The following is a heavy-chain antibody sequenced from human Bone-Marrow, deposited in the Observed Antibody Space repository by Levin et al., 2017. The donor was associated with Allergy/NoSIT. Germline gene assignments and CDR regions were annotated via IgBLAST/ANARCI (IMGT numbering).Heavy chain of an antibody. CDR1: GFTFSNYG. J-gene: IGHJ5*02. Sequence: PGGSLRLSCGASGFTFSNYGMHWVRQAPGKGLEWVAVIWYDGSNKFYADSVKGRFNISRDNSKNTVFLQMNSLRAEDSAVYYCARDLKGPVAVDRLSGPWGQGTQVTVSS. D-gene: IGHD2-2*01. V-gene: IGHV3-33*01. CDR2: IWYDGSNK. CDR3: ARDLKGPVAVDRLSGP.